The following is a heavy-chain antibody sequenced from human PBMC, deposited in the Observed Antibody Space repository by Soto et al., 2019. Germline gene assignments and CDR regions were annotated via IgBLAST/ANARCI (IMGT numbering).Heavy chain of an antibody. CDR2: IYSGGST. CDR3: AKVSSSWYAGFFDL. D-gene: IGHD6-13*01. CDR1: GFTVSSNY. Sequence: GGSLRLSCAASGFTVSSNYMSWVRQAPGKGLEWVSVIYSGGSTYYADSVKGRFTISRDNSKNTLYLQMNSLGAEDTAVYYCAKVSSSWYAGFFDLWGRGTLVTVSS. J-gene: IGHJ4*02. V-gene: IGHV3-66*01.